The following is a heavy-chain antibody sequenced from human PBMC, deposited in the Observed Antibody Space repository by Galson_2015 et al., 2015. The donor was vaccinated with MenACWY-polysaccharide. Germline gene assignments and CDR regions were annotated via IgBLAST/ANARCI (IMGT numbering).Heavy chain of an antibody. CDR2: IYWDDDK. Sequence: PALVKPTQTLTLTCTFSGFSLSTRGVGVGWIRQPPGKALEWFAIIYWDDDKRYSPSLKSRLTITKDTSKNQVVLTMTNMDPVDTATYFCAHVVITFGGVIGDDAFDVWGQGTVVTVSS. V-gene: IGHV2-5*02. D-gene: IGHD3-16*01. CDR1: GFSLSTRGVG. J-gene: IGHJ3*01. CDR3: AHVVITFGGVIGDDAFDV.